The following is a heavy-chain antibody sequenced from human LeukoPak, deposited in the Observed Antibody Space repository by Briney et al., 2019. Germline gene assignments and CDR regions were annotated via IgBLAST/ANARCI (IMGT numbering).Heavy chain of an antibody. V-gene: IGHV4-39*07. Sequence: SETLSLTCTVSGGSISSSSYYWGWIRQPPGKGLEWIGSIYYSGSTYYNPSLKSRVTISVDTSKNQFSLKLSSVTAADTAVYYCARGGPWFGELRGYFDYWGQGTLVTVSS. CDR3: ARGGPWFGELRGYFDY. J-gene: IGHJ4*02. CDR2: IYYSGST. CDR1: GGSISSSSYY. D-gene: IGHD3-10*01.